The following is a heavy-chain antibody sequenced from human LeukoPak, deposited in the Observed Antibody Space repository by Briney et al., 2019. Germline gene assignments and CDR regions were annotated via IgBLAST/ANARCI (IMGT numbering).Heavy chain of an antibody. CDR1: GLTFSRYG. Sequence: PGWSLRLSCAASGLTFSRYGMHWARQAPGKGLECVGRIYSKNEGGTTDYTATVKGKFPISRDESKNTLYLQMYSVKTEDRAVDYCTTDGFRGVKKSNRSYWGQGTLVTVSS. D-gene: IGHD3-10*01. CDR2: IYSKNEGGTT. V-gene: IGHV3-15*01. CDR3: TTDGFRGVKKSNRSY. J-gene: IGHJ4*02.